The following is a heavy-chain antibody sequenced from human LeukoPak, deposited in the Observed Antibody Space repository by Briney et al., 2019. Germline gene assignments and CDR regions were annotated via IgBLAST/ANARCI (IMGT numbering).Heavy chain of an antibody. D-gene: IGHD3-22*01. V-gene: IGHV3-30*01. CDR2: ISYDGSNK. Sequence: TGGSLRLSCAASGFTFSSYAMHWVRQAPGKGLEWVAVISYDGSNKYYADSVKGRFTISRDNSKNPLYLQMNSLRAEDTAVYYCARGRSGFFDYWGQGTLVTVSS. CDR1: GFTFSSYA. J-gene: IGHJ4*02. CDR3: ARGRSGFFDY.